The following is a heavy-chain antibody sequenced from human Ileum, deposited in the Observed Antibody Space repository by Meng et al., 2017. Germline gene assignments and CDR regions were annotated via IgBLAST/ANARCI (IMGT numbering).Heavy chain of an antibody. CDR1: GFTFNKAW. V-gene: IGHV3-15*01. J-gene: IGHJ4*02. CDR2: IKSDGTT. CDR3: TTDRNWDYFEY. Sequence: EGQLVESGGGLVKPGGSLRLSCAASGFTFNKAWMSWVRQAPGKGLEWVGRIKSDGTTDYAAPVKGRFAISRDDSKTTLYLQMDSLKTDDTAVYYCTTDRNWDYFEYWGQGTLVTVSS. D-gene: IGHD3-16*01.